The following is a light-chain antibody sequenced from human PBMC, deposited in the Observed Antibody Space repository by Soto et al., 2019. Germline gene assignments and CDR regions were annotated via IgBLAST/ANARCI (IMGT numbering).Light chain of an antibody. V-gene: IGKV3-20*01. CDR3: PQNGALPPT. CDR2: DTS. CDR1: QSVISNF. J-gene: IGKJ1*01. Sequence: EVVLTQSPGTLSLSPGESATLSCRASQSVISNFFAWYQQKPAQAPRLLIYDTSNRATGIPDRFSASGSGKDFTLTIIRLEPGEFAVYYCPQNGALPPTFGQGTKVELK.